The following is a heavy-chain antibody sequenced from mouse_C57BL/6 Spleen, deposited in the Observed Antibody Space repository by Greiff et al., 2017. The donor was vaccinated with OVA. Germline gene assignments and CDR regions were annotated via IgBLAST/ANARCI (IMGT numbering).Heavy chain of an antibody. CDR3: ARVTTVVATEDAMDY. CDR2: INPNYGTT. J-gene: IGHJ4*01. CDR1: GYSFTDYN. Sequence: EVQRVESGPELVKPGASVKISCKASGYSFTDYNMNWVKQSNGKSLEWIGVINPNYGTTSYNQKFKGKATLTVDQSSSTAYMQLNSLTSEDSAVYYCARVTTVVATEDAMDYWGQGTSVTVSS. D-gene: IGHD1-1*01. V-gene: IGHV1-39*01.